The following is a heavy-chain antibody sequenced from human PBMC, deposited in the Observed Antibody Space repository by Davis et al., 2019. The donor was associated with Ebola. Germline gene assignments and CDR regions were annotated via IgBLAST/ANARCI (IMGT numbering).Heavy chain of an antibody. CDR2: MNPYSASS. J-gene: IGHJ3*01. CDR3: ARSIWASRAFDV. CDR1: GYSFTSYD. V-gene: IGHV1-8*01. Sequence: AASVKVSCKASGYSFTSYDIHWVRQAAGQGPEWMGWMNPYSASSGSVEKFQGRVTMTRNTSTNTAYMELTSLRPDDTAIYFCARSIWASRAFDVWGQGTVVTVSS. D-gene: IGHD6-6*01.